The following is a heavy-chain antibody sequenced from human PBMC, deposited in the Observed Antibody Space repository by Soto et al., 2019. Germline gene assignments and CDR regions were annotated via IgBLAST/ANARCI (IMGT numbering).Heavy chain of an antibody. D-gene: IGHD1-7*01. V-gene: IGHV5-51*01. CDR3: ARGGLSNRTFDY. Sequence: PGESLKISCKGSGYNFAGYLISWVRQMPVKGLELMGIIYPSDSDTRYRPSFQGQVTISADKSISSAYLQWSSLRASDTAMYYCARGGLSNRTFDYWGQGTPLTVCS. J-gene: IGHJ4*02. CDR1: GYNFAGYL. CDR2: IYPSDSDT.